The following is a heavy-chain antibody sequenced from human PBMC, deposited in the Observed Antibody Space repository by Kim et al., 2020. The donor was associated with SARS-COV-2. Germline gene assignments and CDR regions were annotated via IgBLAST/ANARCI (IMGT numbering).Heavy chain of an antibody. Sequence: SETLSLTCTVSGGSISSYYWSWIRQPPGKGLEWIGYIYYSGSTNYNPALKRRVTISVDTSKNQFFLKLSSVTAADTAVYYCARSLYSGYPYYFDYWGQGTLVTVSS. CDR2: IYYSGST. CDR3: ARSLYSGYPYYFDY. CDR1: GGSISSYY. J-gene: IGHJ4*02. D-gene: IGHD5-12*01. V-gene: IGHV4-59*01.